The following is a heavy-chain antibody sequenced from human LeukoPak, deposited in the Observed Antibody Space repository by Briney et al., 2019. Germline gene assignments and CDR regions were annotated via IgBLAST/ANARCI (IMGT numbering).Heavy chain of an antibody. Sequence: GRSLRLSCAATEFTFSHYAMHWVRQAPGKGLEWVAVISYEGSNKYYADSVKGRFTISRDNSKNTLFLQMNSLRGADTAVYYCARPVRRGGTLGYYFYYMDVWGKGTMVTVSS. CDR1: EFTFSHYA. CDR2: ISYEGSNK. J-gene: IGHJ6*03. D-gene: IGHD3/OR15-3a*01. CDR3: ARPVRRGGTLGYYFYYMDV. V-gene: IGHV3-30-3*01.